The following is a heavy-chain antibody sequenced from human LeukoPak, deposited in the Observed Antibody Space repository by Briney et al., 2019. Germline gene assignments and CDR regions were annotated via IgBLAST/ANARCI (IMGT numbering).Heavy chain of an antibody. CDR3: ETLGCAGENCPRAGRELGSY. Sequence: TLRLSRTVSGVTFSGDTIHSAPEAPGKGLQRGSCISSGGTFVYYADSVTGRFTISRDNAGTFLYLEMDRMRAADTAIYYCETLGCAGENCPRAGRELGSYWGQGTPVTVSS. CDR1: GVTFSGDT. J-gene: IGHJ4*02. D-gene: IGHD2-21*01. V-gene: IGHV3-21*01. CDR2: ISSGGTFV.